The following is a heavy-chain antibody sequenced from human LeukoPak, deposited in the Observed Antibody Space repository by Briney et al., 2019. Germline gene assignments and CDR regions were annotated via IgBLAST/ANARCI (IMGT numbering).Heavy chain of an antibody. CDR3: ASDFLNRAGHYGMDV. V-gene: IGHV3-21*01. Sequence: PGGSLRLSCAASGFTFSSYSMNWVRQAPGKGLEWVSSISSSSSYIYYADSVKGRFTISRDNAKNSLYLQMNSLRAEDTAVYYCASDFLNRAGHYGMDVWGQGTTVTVSS. CDR2: ISSSSSYI. D-gene: IGHD6-13*01. CDR1: GFTFSSYS. J-gene: IGHJ6*02.